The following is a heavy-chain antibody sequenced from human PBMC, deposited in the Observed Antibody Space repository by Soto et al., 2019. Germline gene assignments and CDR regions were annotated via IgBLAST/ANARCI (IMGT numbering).Heavy chain of an antibody. V-gene: IGHV3-15*07. CDR3: TTGSVEGV. J-gene: IGHJ6*02. CDR2: IKTNTEGGTT. D-gene: IGHD2-15*01. CDR1: GLTISNAW. Sequence: EVQLVESGGGFIYPGGSLRLSCAASGLTISNAWMNWVRQAPGKGLEWVGRIKTNTEGGTTDYAAAVKGRFTVSRDDSKNTLYLQMNSLKIEYTAVYYCTTGSVEGVWGQGTTVTVSS.